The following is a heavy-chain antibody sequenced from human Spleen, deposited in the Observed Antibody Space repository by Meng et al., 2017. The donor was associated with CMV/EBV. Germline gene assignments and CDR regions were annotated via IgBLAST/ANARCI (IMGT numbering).Heavy chain of an antibody. Sequence: GSLRLSCTVSGGSISSSSYYWGWIRQPPGKGLEWIGSIYYSGSTYYNPSLKSRVTISVDTSKNQFSLKLSSVTAADTAVYYCARDRDGYNYNYFDYWGQGTLVTVSS. J-gene: IGHJ4*02. D-gene: IGHD5-24*01. CDR3: ARDRDGYNYNYFDY. V-gene: IGHV4-39*07. CDR2: IYYSGST. CDR1: GGSISSSSYY.